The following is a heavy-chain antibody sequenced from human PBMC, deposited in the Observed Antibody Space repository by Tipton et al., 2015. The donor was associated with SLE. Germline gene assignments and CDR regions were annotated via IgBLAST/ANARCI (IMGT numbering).Heavy chain of an antibody. CDR3: ARGGLGYSYYYYMDV. CDR2: IHHTGRT. J-gene: IGHJ6*03. V-gene: IGHV4-59*11. D-gene: IGHD5-18*01. Sequence: TLSLTCTVSGGSISSHYWTWIRQPPGKGLEWIGYIHHTGRTKYNPSLKSRVTILVDTSKNQFSLTLSSVTAADTAVYYCARGGLGYSYYYYMDVWGKGTTVTVSS. CDR1: GGSISSHY.